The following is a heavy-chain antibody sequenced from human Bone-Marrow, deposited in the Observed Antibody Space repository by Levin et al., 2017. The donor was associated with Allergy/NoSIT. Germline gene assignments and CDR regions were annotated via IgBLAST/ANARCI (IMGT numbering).Heavy chain of an antibody. Sequence: GESLKISCAASGFTFSSYAMSWVRQAPGKGLEWVSAISGSGGSTYYADSVKGRFTISRDNSKNTLYLQMNSLRAEDTAVYYCAKEGQRWLQWFDYWGQGTLVTVSS. CDR3: AKEGQRWLQWFDY. D-gene: IGHD5-24*01. CDR2: ISGSGGST. CDR1: GFTFSSYA. V-gene: IGHV3-23*01. J-gene: IGHJ4*02.